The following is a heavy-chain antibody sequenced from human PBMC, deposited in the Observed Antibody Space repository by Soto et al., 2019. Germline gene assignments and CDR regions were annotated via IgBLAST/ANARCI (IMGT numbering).Heavy chain of an antibody. V-gene: IGHV6-1*01. D-gene: IGHD5-12*01. CDR3: AKGDNLGPKTGYAFDP. J-gene: IGHJ5*02. CDR1: GDSVSSNTAS. Sequence: PSQTLSLTCVISGDSVSSNTASWNWIRQSPSRGLEWLGRTYFRSKWYNDYAVSVKSRMIINPDTSNNQLSLQLNSVTPEDTAVYFCAKGDNLGPKTGYAFDPWGQGIMVTVSS. CDR2: TYFRSKWYN.